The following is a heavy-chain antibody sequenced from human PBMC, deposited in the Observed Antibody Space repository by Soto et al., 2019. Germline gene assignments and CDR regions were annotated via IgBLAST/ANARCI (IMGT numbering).Heavy chain of an antibody. CDR3: AKDRMNHNGVWDPFDV. D-gene: IGHD2-15*01. CDR1: GGSFRTYT. CDR2: SIPIFGTA. Sequence: QVQLVQSGAEVTKPGSSVKVSCKASGGSFRTYTFSWVRQAPGQGLDWMGRSIPIFGTANYAQKFQGRVTITADESTSTAYMELSSLRPEDTAVYYCAKDRMNHNGVWDPFDVWGQGTVVTVSS. V-gene: IGHV1-69*01. J-gene: IGHJ3*01.